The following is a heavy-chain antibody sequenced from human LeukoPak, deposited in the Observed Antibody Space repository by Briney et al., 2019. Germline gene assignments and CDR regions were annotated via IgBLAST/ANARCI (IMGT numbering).Heavy chain of an antibody. CDR3: ARDRIQIWSYVGTFDS. D-gene: IGHD5-18*01. CDR2: VSYDGTKI. CDR1: GFTFSSYS. Sequence: AGGSLRLSCAASGFTFSSYSMHWVRQAPGKGLEWVAVVSYDGTKISYGGSVKGRFTVSRDISKNTLSLQMNSLRPEDTVVYYCARDRIQIWSYVGTFDSWGQGTLVTVSS. V-gene: IGHV3-30-3*01. J-gene: IGHJ4*02.